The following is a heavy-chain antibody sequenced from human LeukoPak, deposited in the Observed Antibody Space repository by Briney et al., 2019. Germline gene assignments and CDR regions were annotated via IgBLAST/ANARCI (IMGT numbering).Heavy chain of an antibody. D-gene: IGHD6-13*01. CDR1: GGSISTYY. J-gene: IGHJ4*02. Sequence: KASETLSLTCTVSGGSISTYYWSWIRQPPGKGLEWIGYIHYSGSTDYNPSLRSRVTISVDTSKNQLSLKLTSVTAADTAVYYCARENSSFEYWGQGTLVTVSS. CDR2: IHYSGST. V-gene: IGHV4-59*01. CDR3: ARENSSFEY.